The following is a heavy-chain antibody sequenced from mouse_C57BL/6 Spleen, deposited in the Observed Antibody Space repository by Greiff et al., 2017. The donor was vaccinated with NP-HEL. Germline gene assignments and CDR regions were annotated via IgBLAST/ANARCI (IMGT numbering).Heavy chain of an antibody. Sequence: QVQLQQSGAELVRPGTSVKVSCKASGYAFTNYLIEWVKQRPGQGLEWIGVINPGSGGTNYNEKFKGKATLTADKSSSTAYMQLSSLTSEDSAVYFCARNDYDDAFDYWGQGTTLTVSS. J-gene: IGHJ2*01. CDR2: INPGSGGT. CDR3: ARNDYDDAFDY. D-gene: IGHD2-4*01. CDR1: GYAFTNYL. V-gene: IGHV1-54*01.